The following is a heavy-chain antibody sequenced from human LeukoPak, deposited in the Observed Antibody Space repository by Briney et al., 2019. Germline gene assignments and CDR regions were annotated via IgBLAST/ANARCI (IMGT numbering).Heavy chain of an antibody. D-gene: IGHD3-3*01. CDR3: ARRVLRFLEWLSP. V-gene: IGHV1-8*01. Sequence: ASVKVSCKASGYTFTSYDINWVRQATGQGLEWMGWMNPNSGNTGYAQKFQGRVTMTRNTSISTVYMELSSLRSEDTAVYYCARRVLRFLEWLSPWGQGTLVTVSS. J-gene: IGHJ5*02. CDR1: GYTFTSYD. CDR2: MNPNSGNT.